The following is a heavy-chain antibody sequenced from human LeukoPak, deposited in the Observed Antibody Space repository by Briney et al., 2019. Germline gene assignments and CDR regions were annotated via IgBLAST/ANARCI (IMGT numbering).Heavy chain of an antibody. Sequence: PGGSLRLSCAASRFTFSSYSMNWVRQAPGKGLEWVSSISSSSSYIYYADSVKGRFTISRDNAKNSLYLQMNSLRAEDTAVYYCASKGRERGYSSGADYWGQGTLVTVSS. CDR1: RFTFSSYS. D-gene: IGHD5-18*01. J-gene: IGHJ4*02. V-gene: IGHV3-21*01. CDR2: ISSSSSYI. CDR3: ASKGRERGYSSGADY.